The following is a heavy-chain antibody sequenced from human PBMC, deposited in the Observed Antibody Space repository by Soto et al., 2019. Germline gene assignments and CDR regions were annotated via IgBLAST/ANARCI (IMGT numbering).Heavy chain of an antibody. Sequence: GASVKVSCKPSGYTFTSYAMHWVRQAPGQRLEWMGWINTGNGNTKYSRRFQGRVTITRDTSASTAYMELSSLRSEDTAVYYCARESQSDYFDYWGQGTLVTVS. CDR1: GYTFTSYA. V-gene: IGHV1-3*04. J-gene: IGHJ4*02. CDR3: ARESQSDYFDY. CDR2: INTGNGNT.